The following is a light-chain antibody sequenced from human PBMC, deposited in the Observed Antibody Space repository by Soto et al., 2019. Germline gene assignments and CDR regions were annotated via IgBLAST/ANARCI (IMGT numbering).Light chain of an antibody. Sequence: EIVMTQSPATLSVSPGERATLSCRASQSVSSNLAWYQQNPGQVPRLLIYNASTRATAIPARFSGSGSGTEFTLSISSLQSEDFAVYYCQQYNNWPHTFGGGTKVEI. CDR1: QSVSSN. V-gene: IGKV3-15*01. CDR3: QQYNNWPHT. J-gene: IGKJ4*01. CDR2: NAS.